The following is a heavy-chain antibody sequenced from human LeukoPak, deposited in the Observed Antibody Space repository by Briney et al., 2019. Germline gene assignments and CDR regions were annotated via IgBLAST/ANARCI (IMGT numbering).Heavy chain of an antibody. CDR2: IKSKTDGGTR. CDR3: TSGRGFYYDT. D-gene: IGHD3-22*01. Sequence: GGSLRLSCAASTFTFNNAWVNWVRQAPGKGLEWVGRIKSKTDGGTRDYAAPVKGRFTFSRDDSTNTLYLQMNSLTTEDTAVYYCTSGRGFYYDTWDQGTLVTVSS. J-gene: IGHJ5*02. V-gene: IGHV3-15*07. CDR1: TFTFNNAW.